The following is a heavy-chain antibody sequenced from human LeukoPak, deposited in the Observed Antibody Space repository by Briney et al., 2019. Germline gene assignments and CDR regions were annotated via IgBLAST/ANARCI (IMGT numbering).Heavy chain of an antibody. D-gene: IGHD6-13*01. CDR3: ASSPAYSSSWYAIDN. CDR1: GFTFSNYD. J-gene: IGHJ4*02. V-gene: IGHV3-13*01. Sequence: GGSLRLSCAASGFTFSNYDMHWVRQAAGKGLEWVSGIGTAGDTYYPASVKGRFTISRENAKNSLYLQMNSLSTGDTAVYYCASSPAYSSSWYAIDNWGQGTLVTVSS. CDR2: IGTAGDT.